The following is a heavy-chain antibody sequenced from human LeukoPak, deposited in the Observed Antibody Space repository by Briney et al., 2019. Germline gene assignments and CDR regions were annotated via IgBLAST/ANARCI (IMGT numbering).Heavy chain of an antibody. CDR3: ARTAIKGPYYYMDV. Sequence: SVKVSCKASGGTFSSYAISWVRQAPGRGLEWMGRIIPIFGTANYAQKFQGRVTITADKSTSTAYMELSSLRSEDTAVYYCARTAIKGPYYYMDVWGKGTTVTVSS. V-gene: IGHV1-69*06. J-gene: IGHJ6*03. CDR2: IIPIFGTA. CDR1: GGTFSSYA.